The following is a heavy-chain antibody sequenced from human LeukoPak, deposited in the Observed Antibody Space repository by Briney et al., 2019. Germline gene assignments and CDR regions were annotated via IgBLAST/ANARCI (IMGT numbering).Heavy chain of an antibody. CDR2: IYYSGST. J-gene: IGHJ5*02. Sequence: SETLSLTCTVSGGSISSGGYYWSWIRQHPGKGLEWIGYIYYSGSTYHNPSLKSRVTISVDTSKNQFSLKLSSVTAADTAVYYCARGLVPAAVWFDPWGQGTLVTVSS. D-gene: IGHD2-2*01. CDR3: ARGLVPAAVWFDP. V-gene: IGHV4-31*03. CDR1: GGSISSGGYY.